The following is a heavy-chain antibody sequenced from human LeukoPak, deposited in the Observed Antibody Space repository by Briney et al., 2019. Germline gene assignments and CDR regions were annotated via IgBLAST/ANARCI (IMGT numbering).Heavy chain of an antibody. CDR1: GGSISSYY. J-gene: IGHJ4*02. CDR2: LYYSGTT. CDR3: ARGARYYYDSSGYYAYYFDY. Sequence: PSETLSLTCTVSGGSISSYYWSWIRQPPGKGLEWIGSLYYSGTTYYSPSLMSRVTVSVDRSKNQFSLQLASVTAADTAVYYCARGARYYYDSSGYYAYYFDYWGQGTLVTVSS. V-gene: IGHV4-59*05. D-gene: IGHD3-22*01.